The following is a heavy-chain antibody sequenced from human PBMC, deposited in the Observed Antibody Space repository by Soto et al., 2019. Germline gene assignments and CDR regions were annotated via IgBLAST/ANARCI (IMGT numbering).Heavy chain of an antibody. CDR1: VGSISSSSYY. D-gene: IGHD1-26*01. Sequence: SATLSLTCTVSVGSISSSSYYWGWIRQPTGKGLEWIGSIYYSGSTYYNPSLKSRVTIYVDTSKNQFSLKLSSVTAADTAVYYCASYSGSHYYGMDVWGQGTTVTVSS. CDR3: ASYSGSHYYGMDV. V-gene: IGHV4-39*01. J-gene: IGHJ6*02. CDR2: IYYSGST.